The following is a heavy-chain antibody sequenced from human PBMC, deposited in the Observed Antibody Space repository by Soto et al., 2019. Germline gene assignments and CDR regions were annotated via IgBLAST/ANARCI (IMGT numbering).Heavy chain of an antibody. J-gene: IGHJ4*02. D-gene: IGHD5-12*01. CDR2: ISSSSSYI. V-gene: IGHV3-21*01. Sequence: GGSLRLSCAASGFTFSSYSMNWVRQAPGKGLEWVSSISSSSSYIYYADSVKGRFTISRDNAKNSLYLQMNSLRAEDTAVYYCARDHDSGYDMTAVDFDYWGQGTLVTVSS. CDR1: GFTFSSYS. CDR3: ARDHDSGYDMTAVDFDY.